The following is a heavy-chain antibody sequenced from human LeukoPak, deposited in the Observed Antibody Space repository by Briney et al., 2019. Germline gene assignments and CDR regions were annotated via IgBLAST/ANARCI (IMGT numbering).Heavy chain of an antibody. CDR3: AKDCSSTSCYTFDP. V-gene: IGHV3-23*01. CDR2: ISGSGGST. J-gene: IGHJ5*02. D-gene: IGHD2-2*02. Sequence: PGGSLRLSCAASGFTFSSYVMSWVRQAPGKGLEWVSAISGSGGSTYYADSVKGRFTISRDNSKNTLYLQMNSLRAEDTAVYYCAKDCSSTSCYTFDPWGQGTLVTVSS. CDR1: GFTFSSYV.